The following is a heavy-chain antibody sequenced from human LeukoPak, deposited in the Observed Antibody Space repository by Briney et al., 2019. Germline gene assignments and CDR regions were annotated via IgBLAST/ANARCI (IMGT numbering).Heavy chain of an antibody. CDR3: ARHLYDY. V-gene: IGHV3-53*01. CDR2: IYSDGNT. J-gene: IGHJ4*02. CDR1: GFTVSSNY. Sequence: GGSLRLSCAASGFTVSSNYMSWVRQAPGKGLEWVSVIYSDGNTYYADSVKGRFTISRDNSKNTVYLQMNSLRAEDTAVYFCARHLYDYWGQGTLVTVSS.